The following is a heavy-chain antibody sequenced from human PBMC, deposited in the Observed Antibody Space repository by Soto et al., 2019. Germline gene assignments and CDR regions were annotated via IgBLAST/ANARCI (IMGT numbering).Heavy chain of an antibody. CDR2: MNPNSGNT. D-gene: IGHD2-21*02. Sequence: QVQLVQSGAEVKKPGASVKVSCKASGYTFTSYDIIWVRQASGQGLEWMGWMNPNSGNTGYAQKFQGRVTMTRNTSISTAYMELSSLRYEDTPVYYCARERRSYCGGDCSSGWFDPWGQGTLVTVSS. V-gene: IGHV1-8*01. CDR1: GYTFTSYD. CDR3: ARERRSYCGGDCSSGWFDP. J-gene: IGHJ5*02.